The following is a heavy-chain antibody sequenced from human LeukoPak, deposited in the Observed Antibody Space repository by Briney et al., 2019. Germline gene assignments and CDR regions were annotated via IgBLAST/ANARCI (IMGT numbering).Heavy chain of an antibody. CDR3: ANIRGDGYNLVFDY. V-gene: IGHV3-23*01. Sequence: GGSLRLSCAASGFTFSSYGMSWVRQAPGKGLEWVSAISGSGGSTYYADSVKGRFTISRDNSKNTLYLQMNSLRAEDTAVYYCANIRGDGYNLVFDYWGQGTLVTVSS. CDR1: GFTFSSYG. J-gene: IGHJ4*02. D-gene: IGHD5-24*01. CDR2: ISGSGGST.